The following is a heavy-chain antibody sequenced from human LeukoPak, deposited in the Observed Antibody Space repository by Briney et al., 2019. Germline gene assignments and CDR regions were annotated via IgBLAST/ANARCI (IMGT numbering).Heavy chain of an antibody. Sequence: KPGGSLRLSCAASGFTFSSYSMNWVRQAPGKGLEWVSSISSSSSYIYYADSVKGRFTISRDNAKNSLYLQMNSLRAEDTAVYYCARGVRYFDLYYYYGMDVWGQGTTVTVSS. CDR1: GFTFSSYS. J-gene: IGHJ6*02. D-gene: IGHD3-9*01. V-gene: IGHV3-21*01. CDR3: ARGVRYFDLYYYYGMDV. CDR2: ISSSSSYI.